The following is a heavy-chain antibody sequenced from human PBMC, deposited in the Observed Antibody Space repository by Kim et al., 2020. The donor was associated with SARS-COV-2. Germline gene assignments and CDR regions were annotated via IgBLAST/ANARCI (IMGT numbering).Heavy chain of an antibody. CDR3: ARHKEDGYSSGWHLFDY. Sequence: SETLSLTCTVSGGSISSYYWSWIRQPPGKGLEWIGYIYYSGSTNYNPSLKSRVTISVDTSKNQFSLKLSSVTAADTAVYYCARHKEDGYSSGWHLFDYWGQGTLVTVSS. J-gene: IGHJ4*02. D-gene: IGHD6-19*01. V-gene: IGHV4-59*08. CDR1: GGSISSYY. CDR2: IYYSGST.